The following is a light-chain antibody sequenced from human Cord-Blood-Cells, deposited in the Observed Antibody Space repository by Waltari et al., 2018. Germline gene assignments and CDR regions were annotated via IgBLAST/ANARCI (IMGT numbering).Light chain of an antibody. CDR3: QQYYSTPYT. CDR1: QSVLYSSNNKNY. J-gene: IGKJ2*01. Sequence: DLVMTQSPASLPVSLGERATINSKSSQSVLYSSNNKNYLAWYQQKPGQPPKLLIYWASTRESGVPDRFSGSGSGTDFTLTISSLQAEDVAVYYCQQYYSTPYTFGQGTKLEIK. CDR2: WAS. V-gene: IGKV4-1*01.